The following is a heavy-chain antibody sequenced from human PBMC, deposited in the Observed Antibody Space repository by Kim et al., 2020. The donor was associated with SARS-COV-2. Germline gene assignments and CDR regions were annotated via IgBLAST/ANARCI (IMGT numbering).Heavy chain of an antibody. D-gene: IGHD6-19*01. J-gene: IGHJ4*02. V-gene: IGHV3-33*01. CDR2: IWYDESNK. CDR3: ASEEEHSSGCRGDY. CDR1: GFTFSRSG. Sequence: GGSLRLSCAASGFTFSRSGVHWVRQAPGKGLEWVAVIWYDESNKYDGDSVKGRFTITRDNSKNTVELQMDSLRADDTAVYYCASEEEHSSGCRGDYWGQGTLVTVSS.